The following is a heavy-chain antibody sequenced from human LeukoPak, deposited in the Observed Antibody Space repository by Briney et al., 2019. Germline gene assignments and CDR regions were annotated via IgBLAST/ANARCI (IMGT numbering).Heavy chain of an antibody. V-gene: IGHV3-11*01. CDR1: GFTFSDYY. CDR3: AKGLYSGSYYGYFQH. D-gene: IGHD1-26*01. Sequence: GGSLRLSCAASGFTFSDYYMSWIRQAPGKGLEWVSYISSSGSTIYYADSVKGRFTISRDNSKNTLYLQMNSLRAEDTAVYYCAKGLYSGSYYGYFQHWGQGTLVTVSS. CDR2: ISSSGSTI. J-gene: IGHJ1*01.